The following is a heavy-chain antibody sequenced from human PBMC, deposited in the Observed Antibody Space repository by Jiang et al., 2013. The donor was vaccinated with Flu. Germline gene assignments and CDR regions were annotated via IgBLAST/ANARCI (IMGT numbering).Heavy chain of an antibody. Sequence: LLKPSETLSLTCTVSGGSVNGSSYYWGWIRQPPGQGLEWIGSIFYSGRHPTTTRPSRVEVTISVDTSKNQFSLKLSSVTAADTAVYYCARHVRSSSFSFDYWGQGTLVTVSS. CDR2: IFYSGRHP. CDR3: ARHVRSSSFSFDY. D-gene: IGHD6-6*01. V-gene: IGHV4-39*01. CDR1: GGSVNGSSYY. J-gene: IGHJ4*02.